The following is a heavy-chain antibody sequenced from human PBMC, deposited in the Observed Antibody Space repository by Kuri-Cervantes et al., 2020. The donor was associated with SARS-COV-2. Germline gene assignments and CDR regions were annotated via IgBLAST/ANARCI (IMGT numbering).Heavy chain of an antibody. CDR2: IYYSGTT. J-gene: IGHJ4*02. D-gene: IGHD6-13*01. CDR1: GGSISSGADY. V-gene: IGHV4-30-4*08. Sequence: SETLSLTCTASGGSISSGADYWSWILQPPGKGLEWIGYIYYSGTTYYNPALKSRVTISLHTSKNQFSLKLSSVTAADTAVYYCAATPAAGVDYYFDYWGQGTLVTVSS. CDR3: AATPAAGVDYYFDY.